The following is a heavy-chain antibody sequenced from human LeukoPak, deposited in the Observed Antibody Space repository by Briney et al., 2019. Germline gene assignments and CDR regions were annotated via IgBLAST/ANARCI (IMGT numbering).Heavy chain of an antibody. V-gene: IGHV1-69*01. CDR3: ARHCSSTSCYGGGEFDY. CDR2: IIPIFGTA. CDR1: GGTFSSYA. J-gene: IGHJ4*02. Sequence: SVKVSCKASGGTFSSYAISWVRQAPGQGLEWMGGIIPIFGTANYAQKFQGRVTITADESMSTAYMELSSLRSEDTAVYYCARHCSSTSCYGGGEFDYWGQGTLVTVSS. D-gene: IGHD2-2*01.